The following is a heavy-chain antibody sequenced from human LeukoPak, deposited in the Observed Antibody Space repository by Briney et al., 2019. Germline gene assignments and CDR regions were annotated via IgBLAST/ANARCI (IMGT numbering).Heavy chain of an antibody. Sequence: ASVKVSCKAFGYTFTSYGISWVRRAPGQGLEWMGWISAYNGNTNYAQKLQGRVTMTTDTSTSTAYMELRSLRSDDTAVYYCARDSPASGIAPTFDPWGQGTLVTVSS. D-gene: IGHD6-13*01. CDR1: GYTFTSYG. J-gene: IGHJ5*02. CDR2: ISAYNGNT. V-gene: IGHV1-18*01. CDR3: ARDSPASGIAPTFDP.